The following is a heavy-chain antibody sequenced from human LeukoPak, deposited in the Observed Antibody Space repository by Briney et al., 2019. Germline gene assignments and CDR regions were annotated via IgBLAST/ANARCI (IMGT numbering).Heavy chain of an antibody. J-gene: IGHJ5*02. V-gene: IGHV4-34*01. CDR3: ARVDDSSGYGWFDP. CDR2: INHSGST. CDR1: GGSFSGYY. D-gene: IGHD3-22*01. Sequence: PSETLSLTCAAYGGSFSGYYWSWIRQPPGKGLEWMGEINHSGSTNYNPSLKSRVTISVDTSKNQFSLKLSSVTAADTAVYYCARVDDSSGYGWFDPWGQGTLVTVSS.